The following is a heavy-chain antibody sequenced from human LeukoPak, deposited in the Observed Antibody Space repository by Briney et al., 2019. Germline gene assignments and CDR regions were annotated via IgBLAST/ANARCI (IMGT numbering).Heavy chain of an antibody. J-gene: IGHJ4*02. CDR3: ARDRYDSSGYYYEGGNFDY. Sequence: PSETLSLTCTVSGGSISSYYWSWIRQPPEKGLEWIGYTHYSGSTKYNPSLKSRVTMSVDTSKNQFSLKLSSVTAADTAVYYCARDRYDSSGYYYEGGNFDYWGQGTLVTVSS. CDR2: THYSGST. V-gene: IGHV4-59*12. CDR1: GGSISSYY. D-gene: IGHD3-22*01.